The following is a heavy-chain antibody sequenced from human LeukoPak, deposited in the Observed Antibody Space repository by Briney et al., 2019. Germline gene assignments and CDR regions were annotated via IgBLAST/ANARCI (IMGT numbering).Heavy chain of an antibody. J-gene: IGHJ4*02. V-gene: IGHV1-8*01. CDR3: VRGVDRSGYFAY. CDR1: VYTFTSYD. D-gene: IGHD3-22*01. CDR2: MNPNSGNT. Sequence: ASAKVSCKTSVYTFTSYDINWVRQATGQGLEWMGWMNPNSGNTAYAQKFQGRVTMTRNTSISTAYMDLSSLRSEDTAVYYCVRGVDRSGYFAYWGQGTLVTVSS.